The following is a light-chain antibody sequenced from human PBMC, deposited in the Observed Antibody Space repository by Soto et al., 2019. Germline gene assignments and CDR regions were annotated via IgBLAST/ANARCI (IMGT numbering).Light chain of an antibody. V-gene: IGLV2-14*01. CDR3: SSYTSSSTLYV. Sequence: QSVLTQPASVSGSPGQSITISCTGTSSDVGGYNYVSWYQQHPGKAPKLMIYDVSNRPSGVSNRLSGSKSGNTASLTISGLQAEDDADYYCSSYTSSSTLYVFGTGTKVTVL. J-gene: IGLJ1*01. CDR1: SSDVGGYNY. CDR2: DVS.